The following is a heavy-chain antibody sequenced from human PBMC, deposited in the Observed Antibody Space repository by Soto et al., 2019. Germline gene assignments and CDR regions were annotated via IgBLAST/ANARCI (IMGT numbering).Heavy chain of an antibody. CDR1: GFTFSSYA. Sequence: PGGSLRLSCAASGFTFSSYAMHWVRQAPGKGLEWVAVISYDGSNKYYADSVKGRFTISRDNSKNTLYLQMNSLRAEDTAVYYCANYDFWSGYYSPFDPWGQGTLATVSS. V-gene: IGHV3-30-3*01. D-gene: IGHD3-3*01. J-gene: IGHJ5*02. CDR2: ISYDGSNK. CDR3: ANYDFWSGYYSPFDP.